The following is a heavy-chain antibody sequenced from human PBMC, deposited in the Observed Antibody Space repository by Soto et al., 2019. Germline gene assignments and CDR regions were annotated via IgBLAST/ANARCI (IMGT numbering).Heavy chain of an antibody. V-gene: IGHV4-59*01. CDR1: GGSISSYY. D-gene: IGHD4-17*01. CDR2: IYYSGST. CDR3: ARRTVTTFYYYGMDV. Sequence: KTSETLSLTCTVSGGSISSYYWTWIRQPPGKGLEWIGYIYYSGSTYYHPSLKSRVTISVDTSKNQFSLRLNSVTAADTDVYYCARRTVTTFYYYGMDVRGEGTTVTTSS. J-gene: IGHJ6*04.